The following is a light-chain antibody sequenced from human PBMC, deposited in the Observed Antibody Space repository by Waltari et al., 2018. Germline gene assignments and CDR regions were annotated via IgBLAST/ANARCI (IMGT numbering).Light chain of an antibody. CDR1: TSDVGNSAL. CDR3: CSYAGRGTYV. CDR2: EVI. V-gene: IGLV2-23*02. Sequence: QSALTQPASVSGTLGQSITIPCTGTTSDVGNSALVSWYQQHPGKSPKLLICEVITRPSGVSSRFSGSKSGNTASLTISGLQAEDEADYYCCSYAGRGTYVFGSGTKVTVL. J-gene: IGLJ1*01.